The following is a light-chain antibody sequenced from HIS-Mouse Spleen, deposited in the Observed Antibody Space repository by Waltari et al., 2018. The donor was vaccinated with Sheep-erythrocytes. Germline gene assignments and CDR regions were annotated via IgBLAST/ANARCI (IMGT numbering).Light chain of an antibody. CDR2: EVS. V-gene: IGLV2-8*01. J-gene: IGLJ3*02. CDR3: SSDAGSNKWV. CDR1: SSDVGGYNY. Sequence: QSALTQPPSASGSPGQSVTISCTGTSSDVGGYNYVSWYQEHPGKAPKLMIYEVSKRPSGVPDRFSSSKSANTGSLTVSGLQAEDEADYCCSSDAGSNKWVFGGGTKLTVL.